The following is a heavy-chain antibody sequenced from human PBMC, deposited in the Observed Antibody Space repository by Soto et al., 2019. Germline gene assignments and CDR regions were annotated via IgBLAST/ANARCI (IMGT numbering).Heavy chain of an antibody. Sequence: QVHLQESGPGLVKPSQTLSPTCTVSGDSISSATHYWNWIRQHPGKGLEWIGYVSSSGNSYYSPPLKSRVIISVATSKHLVSLKLSSVTAAATAIYYCVGRLTSIYTYLHSWGQGTHVTVSS. V-gene: IGHV4-31*03. CDR2: VSSSGNS. D-gene: IGHD3-16*01. CDR1: GDSISSATHY. CDR3: VGRLTSIYTYLHS. J-gene: IGHJ4*02.